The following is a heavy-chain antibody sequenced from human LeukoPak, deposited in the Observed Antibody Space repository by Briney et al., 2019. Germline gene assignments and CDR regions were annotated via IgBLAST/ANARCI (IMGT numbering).Heavy chain of an antibody. V-gene: IGHV3-66*04. CDR1: GSTVSSNY. Sequence: PGRSLRLSCAASGSTVSSNYISWVRQDPGKGLEWVSVIYSAGTTYYADSVKGRFTISRENSKNTLYLQMNSLRVEDTAVYYCASQSTPVLPFDIWGQGTMVTVSS. CDR2: IYSAGTT. J-gene: IGHJ3*02. CDR3: ASQSTPVLPFDI.